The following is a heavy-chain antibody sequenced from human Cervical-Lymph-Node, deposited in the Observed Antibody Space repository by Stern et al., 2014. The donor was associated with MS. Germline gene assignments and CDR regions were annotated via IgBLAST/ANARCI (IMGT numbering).Heavy chain of an antibody. CDR3: VRDRLRSVTTRFLEY. J-gene: IGHJ4*02. Sequence: VQLVEYGGDVVQPGRSLRLSCAASGFTFSSYGMHWVRQAPGKGLEWVAGISYDGNSEYYAHSVRGRFPISRDNFGNTLYLQMHSLRAEDTAVYYCVRDRLRSVTTRFLEYWGQGTLVTVPS. CDR2: ISYDGNSE. V-gene: IGHV3-30*03. CDR1: GFTFSSYG. D-gene: IGHD3-3*01.